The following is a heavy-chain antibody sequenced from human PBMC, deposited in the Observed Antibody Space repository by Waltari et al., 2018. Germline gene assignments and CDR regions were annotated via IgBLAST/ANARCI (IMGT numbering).Heavy chain of an antibody. CDR1: GFSLTTNGVG. CDR2: IYWNDDE. J-gene: IGHJ3*01. Sequence: QITSKESGPTLVKPTQTLVLTCTFSGFSLTTNGVGVGWIRQPPGKAPEWLALIYWNDDERYNPSLRSRLTITKDTSKNQVVLTMTNMDPVETATYFCAHEFGAFDFWGQGTMVTVSS. CDR3: AHEFGAFDF. V-gene: IGHV2-5*01. D-gene: IGHD3-16*01.